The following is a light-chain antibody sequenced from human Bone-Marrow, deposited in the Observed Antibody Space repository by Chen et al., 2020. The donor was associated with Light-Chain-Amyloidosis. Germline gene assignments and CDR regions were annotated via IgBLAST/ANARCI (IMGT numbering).Light chain of an antibody. J-gene: IGLJ3*02. CDR2: DDS. Sequence: SYVLTQPSSVSVAPGQTATIALGGNNIGSTSVHWYQQTPGQAPLLVVYDDSDRPSGIPERLSGANSGNTATRTISRVEAGEEADYYCQVWGRSSDRPVFGGGTKLTVL. CDR1: NIGSTS. V-gene: IGLV3-21*02. CDR3: QVWGRSSDRPV.